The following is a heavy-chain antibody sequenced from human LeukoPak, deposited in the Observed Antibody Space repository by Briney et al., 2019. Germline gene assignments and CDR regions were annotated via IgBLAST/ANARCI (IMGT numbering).Heavy chain of an antibody. D-gene: IGHD1-26*01. CDR3: ARGGSPPEALGDTFDI. J-gene: IGHJ3*02. CDR2: ISGDGRIT. Sequence: GGSLRLSCAASRFTFSNYWMHWVRQGPGKGLVWVSRISGDGRITRNADSVKGRFFISRDNAKNTLYLQMSSLRAEDTAVYYCARGGSPPEALGDTFDIWGQGTMVTVSS. V-gene: IGHV3-74*01. CDR1: RFTFSNYW.